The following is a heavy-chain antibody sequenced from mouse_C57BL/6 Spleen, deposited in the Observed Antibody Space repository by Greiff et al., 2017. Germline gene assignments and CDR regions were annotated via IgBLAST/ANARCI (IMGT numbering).Heavy chain of an antibody. D-gene: IGHD1-1*01. CDR2: ISSGSSTI. CDR3: ARITTVPHWYFDV. CDR1: GFTFSDYG. V-gene: IGHV5-17*01. J-gene: IGHJ1*03. Sequence: DVMLVESGGGLVKPGGSLKLSCAASGFTFSDYGMHWVRQAPEKGLEWVAYISSGSSTIYYADTVKGRFTISRDNAKNTLFLQMTSLRSEDTAMYYCARITTVPHWYFDVWGTGTTVTVSS.